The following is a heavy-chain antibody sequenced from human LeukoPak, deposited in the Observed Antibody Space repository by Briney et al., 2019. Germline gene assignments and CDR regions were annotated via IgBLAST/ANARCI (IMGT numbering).Heavy chain of an antibody. J-gene: IGHJ4*02. CDR1: GFTFSSYA. Sequence: PGGSLRLSCAASGFTFSSYAFSWVRQAPGKGLEWVSAISGSGDNTYYAESVAGRFTISRDNSKSTLYLQVNSLRAEDTAVYYCAKHGSGRCFDYWGQGTLVTVSS. CDR2: ISGSGDNT. CDR3: AKHGSGRCFDY. V-gene: IGHV3-23*01. D-gene: IGHD6-19*01.